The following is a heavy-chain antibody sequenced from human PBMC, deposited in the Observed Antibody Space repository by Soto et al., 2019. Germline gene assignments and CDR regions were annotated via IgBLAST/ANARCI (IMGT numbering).Heavy chain of an antibody. CDR2: ISYDGSNK. CDR3: ASPYYYDSSGYRRHYYYGMDV. D-gene: IGHD3-22*01. CDR1: GFTFSSYA. Sequence: GGSLRLSCAASGFTFSSYAMHWVRQAPGKGLEWVAVISYDGSNKYYADSVKGRFTISRDNSKNTLYLQMNSLRAEDTAVYYCASPYYYDSSGYRRHYYYGMDVWGQGTTVTVSS. J-gene: IGHJ6*02. V-gene: IGHV3-30-3*01.